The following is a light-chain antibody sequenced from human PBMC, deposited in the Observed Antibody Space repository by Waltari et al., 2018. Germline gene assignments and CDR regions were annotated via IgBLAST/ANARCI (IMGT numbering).Light chain of an antibody. CDR1: SSNIGDNV. CDR2: RND. V-gene: IGLV1-44*01. J-gene: IGLJ3*02. Sequence: QSVLTQSPSASGTPGQRVTISCSGSSSNIGDNVVNWYQQVPGKAPKLLIYRNDQRPSGFPDRFSASKSGTSASLAISGLQSEDEADYYCAAWDDRMNGHWVFGGGTKVTVL. CDR3: AAWDDRMNGHWV.